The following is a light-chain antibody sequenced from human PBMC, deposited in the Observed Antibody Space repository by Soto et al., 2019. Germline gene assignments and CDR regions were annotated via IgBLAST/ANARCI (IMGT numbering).Light chain of an antibody. CDR3: QQYGSSLT. V-gene: IGKV3-20*01. Sequence: EIVLTQSPGTLSLSPGERATLSCRASQSVSSSSYLAWYQQKPGQAPRLLIYGASSRATGIPDRFSGSGSGTEFPLTISRLEPEDFAVYYCQQYGSSLTFGGGTKVEIK. J-gene: IGKJ4*01. CDR1: QSVSSSSY. CDR2: GAS.